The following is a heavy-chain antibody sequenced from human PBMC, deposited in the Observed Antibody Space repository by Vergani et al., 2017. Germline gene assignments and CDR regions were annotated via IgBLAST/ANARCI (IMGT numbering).Heavy chain of an antibody. CDR2: ISSSSGAI. V-gene: IGHV3-48*01. J-gene: IGHJ6*03. D-gene: IGHD4-11*01. Sequence: EVQLVESGGGLVQPGGSLRLSCAASGFTFSSYSMNWVRPAPGKGLEWVSYISSSSGAIDYADSVKGRFTISRDNAKNSLYLQMNSLRAEDTAVYYCARDTVTYGDYYYYYMDVWGKGTTVTVSS. CDR1: GFTFSSYS. CDR3: ARDTVTYGDYYYYYMDV.